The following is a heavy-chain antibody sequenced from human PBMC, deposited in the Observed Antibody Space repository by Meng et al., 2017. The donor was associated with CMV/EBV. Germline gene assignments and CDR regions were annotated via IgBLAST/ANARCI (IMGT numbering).Heavy chain of an antibody. J-gene: IGHJ6*02. CDR2: IKQDGSEK. V-gene: IGHV3-7*01. CDR3: ARDIVVVPAARTNYYYYYGMDV. CDR1: GFTFSSYW. D-gene: IGHD2-2*01. Sequence: GGSLRLSCAASGFTFSSYWMSWVRQAPGKGLEWVANIKQDGSEKYYVDSVKGRFTISRDNAKNSLYLQMHSLRAEDTAVYYCARDIVVVPAARTNYYYYYGMDVWGQGTTVTVSS.